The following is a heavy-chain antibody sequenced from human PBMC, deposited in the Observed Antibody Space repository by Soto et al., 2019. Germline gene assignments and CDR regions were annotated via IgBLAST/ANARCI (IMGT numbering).Heavy chain of an antibody. CDR3: ARRWGEGRVDY. CDR1: GGSISSSNW. Sequence: QVQLQESGPGLVKPSGNLSVTCAVSGGSISSSNWWSWVRQPPGKGLQWIGEIYHSGSSNYIPSLKSRVTISVDKSRNQFSLKLSSVTAADTAVYYCARRWGEGRVDYWGQGTLVTVSP. D-gene: IGHD3-10*01. CDR2: IYHSGSS. V-gene: IGHV4-4*02. J-gene: IGHJ4*02.